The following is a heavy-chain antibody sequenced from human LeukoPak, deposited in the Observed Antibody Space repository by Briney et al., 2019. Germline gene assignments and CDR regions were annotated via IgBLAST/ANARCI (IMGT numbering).Heavy chain of an antibody. CDR1: GYTFTSYY. D-gene: IGHD3-22*01. Sequence: GASVKVSCKASGYTFTSYYMHWMRQAPGQGLEWMGIINPSGGSTSYAQKFQGRVTMTRDTSTSTVYMELSSLRSEDTAVYYCARDYYDSSGVNGGFDPWGQGTLVTVSS. J-gene: IGHJ5*02. V-gene: IGHV1-46*01. CDR2: INPSGGST. CDR3: ARDYYDSSGVNGGFDP.